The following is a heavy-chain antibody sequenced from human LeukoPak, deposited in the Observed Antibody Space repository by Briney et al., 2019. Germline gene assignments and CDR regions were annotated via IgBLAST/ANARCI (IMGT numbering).Heavy chain of an antibody. Sequence: SETLSLTCTVSGGSISSSSYYWGWIRQPPGKGLEWIGSIYYSGSTCYNPSLKSRVTISVDTSKNQFSLKLSSVTAADTAVYYCARQPEDEFLMPPNDRPYNAFDIWGQGTMVTVSS. CDR1: GGSISSSSYY. CDR2: IYYSGST. V-gene: IGHV4-39*01. J-gene: IGHJ3*02. CDR3: ARQPEDEFLMPPNDRPYNAFDI. D-gene: IGHD3-3*01.